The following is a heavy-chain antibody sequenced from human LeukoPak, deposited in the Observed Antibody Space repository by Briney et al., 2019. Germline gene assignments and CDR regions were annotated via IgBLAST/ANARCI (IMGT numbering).Heavy chain of an antibody. CDR3: ARGLLWFRWFDP. J-gene: IGHJ5*02. CDR1: GGSISSSNW. V-gene: IGHV4-4*02. Sequence: SETLSLTCAVSGGSISSSNWWSWVRQPPGKGLEWIGEINHSGSTNYNPSLKSRVTISVDTSKNQFSLKLSSVTAADTAVYYCARGLLWFRWFDPWGQGTLVTVSS. D-gene: IGHD3-10*01. CDR2: INHSGST.